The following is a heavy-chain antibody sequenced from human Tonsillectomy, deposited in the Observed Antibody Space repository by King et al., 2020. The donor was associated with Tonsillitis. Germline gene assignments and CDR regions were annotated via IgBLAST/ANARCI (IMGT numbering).Heavy chain of an antibody. V-gene: IGHV3-49*04. CDR2: IRSKAYGGTT. CDR3: TSQELWRYFEY. D-gene: IGHD1-7*01. CDR1: GFAFGDYA. J-gene: IGHJ4*02. Sequence: VQLVESGGDLVQPGRSLRLSCTASGFAFGDYAMSWVRQAPGKGLEWVGSIRSKAYGGTTEYAASVKGRFTISRDDSKSIAYLQMNSLKTEDTAVYYCTSQELWRYFEYCAQGTLVTVSS.